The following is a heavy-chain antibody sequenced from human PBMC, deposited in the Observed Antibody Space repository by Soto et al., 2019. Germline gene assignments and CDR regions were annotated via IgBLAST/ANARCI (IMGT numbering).Heavy chain of an antibody. CDR1: GFTFSSYS. V-gene: IGHV3-21*01. D-gene: IGHD5-18*01. Sequence: GGSLRLSCAASGFTFSSYSMNWVRQAPGKGLEWVSSISSSSSYIYYADSVKGRFTIPRDNAKNSLYLQMNSLRAEDTAVYYCARDQPGYSYGYGLGYWGQGTLVTVSS. CDR2: ISSSSSYI. CDR3: ARDQPGYSYGYGLGY. J-gene: IGHJ4*02.